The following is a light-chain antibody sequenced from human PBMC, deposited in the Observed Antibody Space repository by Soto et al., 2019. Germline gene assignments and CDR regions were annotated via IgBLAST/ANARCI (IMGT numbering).Light chain of an antibody. J-gene: IGLJ1*01. CDR3: SSYTSSSTLV. CDR1: SSDVGGYNY. CDR2: EVS. Sequence: QSALTQPASVSGSPGQSITISCTGTSSDVGGYNYVSWYQQHPGKAPKLMIYEVSNRPSGVSNRFSGSTSGNTASLTISGLQAEDEADYCCSSYTSSSTLVFGTGTKVTVL. V-gene: IGLV2-14*01.